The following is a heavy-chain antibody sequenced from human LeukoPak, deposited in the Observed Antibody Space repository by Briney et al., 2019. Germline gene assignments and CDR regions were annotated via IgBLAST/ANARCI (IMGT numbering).Heavy chain of an antibody. J-gene: IGHJ3*02. D-gene: IGHD3-10*01. CDR2: IYYSGST. CDR1: GGSISSSSYY. V-gene: IGHV4-39*07. Sequence: PSETLSLTCTVSGGSISSSSYYSGWIRQPPGKGLEWIVSIYYSGSTYYNPSPKSRVTISVYTSKNQFSLKLSSVTAADTAVYYCARDVGSGSYSLYSFDIWGQGTMVTVSS. CDR3: ARDVGSGSYSLYSFDI.